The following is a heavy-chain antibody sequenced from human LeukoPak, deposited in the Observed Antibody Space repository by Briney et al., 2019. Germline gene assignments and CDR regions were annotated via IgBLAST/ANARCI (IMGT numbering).Heavy chain of an antibody. D-gene: IGHD5-18*01. Sequence: GASVKVSCKASGYTFTGYYMHWVRQAPGQGLEWMGWINPNSGGTNYAQKFQGRVTMTRDMSTSTVYMELSSLRSKDTAVYYCARGPGYSYGFFDPWGQGTLVTVSS. CDR1: GYTFTGYY. V-gene: IGHV1-2*02. J-gene: IGHJ5*02. CDR2: INPNSGGT. CDR3: ARGPGYSYGFFDP.